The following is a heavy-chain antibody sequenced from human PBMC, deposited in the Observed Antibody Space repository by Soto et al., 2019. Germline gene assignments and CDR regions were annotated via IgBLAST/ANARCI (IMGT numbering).Heavy chain of an antibody. CDR3: ARDIHRYCSSTSCYRFDP. D-gene: IGHD2-2*02. Sequence: PSETQSLTCTVSGGSISSGDYYWSWIRQPPGKGLEWIGYIYYSGSTYYNPSLKSRVTISVDTSKNQFSLKLSSVTAADTAVYYCARDIHRYCSSTSCYRFDPWGQGTLVTVSS. V-gene: IGHV4-30-4*01. CDR1: GGSISSGDYY. J-gene: IGHJ5*02. CDR2: IYYSGST.